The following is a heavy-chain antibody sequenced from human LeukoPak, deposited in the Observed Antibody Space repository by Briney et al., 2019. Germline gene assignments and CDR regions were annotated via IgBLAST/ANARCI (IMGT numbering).Heavy chain of an antibody. Sequence: GGSLRLSCAASVFTFSSYGMNWVRQAPGKGLEGVAFIRYDGSNEYYADSVKGRFTISRDNSQDTLYLLMNSLRAVDTAVYYCAKDGGSWNFDYWGQGTLVTVSS. J-gene: IGHJ4*02. V-gene: IGHV3-30*02. CDR1: VFTFSSYG. CDR3: AKDGGSWNFDY. CDR2: IRYDGSNE. D-gene: IGHD1-26*01.